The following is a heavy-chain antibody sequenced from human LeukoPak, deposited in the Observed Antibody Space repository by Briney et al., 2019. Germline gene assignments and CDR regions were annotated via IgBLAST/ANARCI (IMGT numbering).Heavy chain of an antibody. V-gene: IGHV3-21*01. CDR3: ARDPYSGSYGDSYYYYMDV. J-gene: IGHJ6*03. Sequence: GGSLRLSCAASGFSFSTYNMNWVRQAPGKGLEWVSSITSSSSYIYYADSVKGRFTISRDNAKSSLYLQMNSLRDEDTAVYYCARDPYSGSYGDSYYYYMDVWGKGTTVTISS. CDR1: GFSFSTYN. CDR2: ITSSSSYI. D-gene: IGHD1-26*01.